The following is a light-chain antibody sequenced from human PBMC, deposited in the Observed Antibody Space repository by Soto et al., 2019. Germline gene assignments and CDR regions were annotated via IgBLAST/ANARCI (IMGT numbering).Light chain of an antibody. V-gene: IGKV3-11*01. Sequence: EIVLTQSPATLSLFPGARATLSCGASQSVGTYLAWYQQKPGHAPRLLIYAASNRATGIPARFSGSGSGTDFTLTISSLEPEDFAVYYCQQRSNWPWTFGQGTKVEIK. CDR1: QSVGTY. CDR3: QQRSNWPWT. J-gene: IGKJ1*01. CDR2: AAS.